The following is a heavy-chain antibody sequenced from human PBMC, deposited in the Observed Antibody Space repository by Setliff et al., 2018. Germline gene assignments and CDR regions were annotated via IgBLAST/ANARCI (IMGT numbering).Heavy chain of an antibody. Sequence: PSETLSLTCVVSGGSINSDGHYWGWIRQPPGKGLEWIGRIYSSGSTTYYNPSLESRVAIIMETSKNRFSLWLTSVTAADAAVYYCARAISGWYSAFYYYMDVWGKGTTVTVSS. D-gene: IGHD6-19*01. CDR3: ARAISGWYSAFYYYMDV. J-gene: IGHJ6*03. CDR2: IYSSGSTT. CDR1: GGSINSDGHY. V-gene: IGHV4-39*07.